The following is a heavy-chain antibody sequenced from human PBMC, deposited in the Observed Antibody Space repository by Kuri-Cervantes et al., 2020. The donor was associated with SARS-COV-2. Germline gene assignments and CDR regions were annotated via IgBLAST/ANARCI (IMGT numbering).Heavy chain of an antibody. CDR1: GGSISSSSYY. CDR3: ARDTMVRGVIMTYYYYGMDI. V-gene: IGHV4-39*07. D-gene: IGHD3-10*01. J-gene: IGHJ6*02. Sequence: SETLSLTCTVSGGSISSSSYYWGWIRQPPGKGLEWIGSIYYSGSTYYNPSLKSRVTISVDTSKNQFSLKLSSVTAADTAVYYCARDTMVRGVIMTYYYYGMDIWGQGTTVTVSS. CDR2: IYYSGST.